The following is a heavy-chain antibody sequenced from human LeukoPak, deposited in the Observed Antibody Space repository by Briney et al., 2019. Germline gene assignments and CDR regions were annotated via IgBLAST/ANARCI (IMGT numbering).Heavy chain of an antibody. CDR3: ARDPSYGYFDY. CDR1: GYTFTSYG. V-gene: IGHV1-18*01. CDR2: ISAYNGNR. D-gene: IGHD5-18*01. J-gene: IGHJ4*02. Sequence: ASVKVSCKASGYTFTSYGISWVRQAPGQGLESMGWISAYNGNRNYSQKLQGRVTMTTDTSTSTAYMELRNLRSDDTTVYYCARDPSYGYFDYWGQGTLVTVSS.